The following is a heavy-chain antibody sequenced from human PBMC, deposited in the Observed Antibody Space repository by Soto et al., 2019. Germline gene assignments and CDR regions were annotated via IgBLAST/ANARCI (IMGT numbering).Heavy chain of an antibody. V-gene: IGHV4-39*01. D-gene: IGHD6-13*01. CDR3: ARLPRIAAAGPGFDY. Sequence: SETLSLTCTVSGRSSSSSSYYWGWIRQPPGKGMEWMGSIYYSGSTYYDPSLESRVTISVDTSKNQFSLKLSSVTAADTAVYYCARLPRIAAAGPGFDYWGQGTLVTVSS. J-gene: IGHJ4*02. CDR2: IYYSGST. CDR1: GRSSSSSSYY.